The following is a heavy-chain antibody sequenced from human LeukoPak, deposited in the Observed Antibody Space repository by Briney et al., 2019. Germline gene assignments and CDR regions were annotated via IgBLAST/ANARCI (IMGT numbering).Heavy chain of an antibody. CDR2: ISGSGGST. CDR1: GFTFSSYA. V-gene: IGHV3-23*01. D-gene: IGHD3-16*01. CDR3: AKDNRTYDYVWGSYY. J-gene: IGHJ4*02. Sequence: GGSLRLSCAASGFTFSSYAMSWVRQAPGKGLEWVSAISGSGGSTYYADSVKGRFTISRDNSRNTLYLQMNSLRAEDTAVYYCAKDNRTYDYVWGSYYWGQGTLVTVSS.